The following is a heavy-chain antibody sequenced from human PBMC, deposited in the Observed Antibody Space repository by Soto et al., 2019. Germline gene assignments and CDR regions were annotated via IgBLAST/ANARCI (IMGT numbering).Heavy chain of an antibody. Sequence: EVQLLESGGGLVQPGGSLRLSCAASGFTFSRYAMSWVRQAPGKGLEWVAAISGSGGSTYYADSVKGRFTIYRDNSKNTLYLQMNSLRAEDTAVYYCARPGNYGSENNLYNWFDPWGQGTLVTVSS. CDR1: GFTFSRYA. D-gene: IGHD3-10*01. CDR2: ISGSGGST. J-gene: IGHJ5*02. V-gene: IGHV3-23*01. CDR3: ARPGNYGSENNLYNWFDP.